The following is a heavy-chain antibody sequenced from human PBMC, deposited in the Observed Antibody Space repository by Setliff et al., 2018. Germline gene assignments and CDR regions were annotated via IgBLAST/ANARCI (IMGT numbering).Heavy chain of an antibody. CDR1: GYTFTDYY. J-gene: IGHJ4*02. D-gene: IGHD5-12*01. CDR2: INPLSTAT. Sequence: ASVKVSCKASGYTFTDYYIHWVRQAPGQGLEWMGWINPLSTATKYAQRFQDRVAMTRDTSMNTAYMELMRLTSDDTALYYCARVARKSRPLSYFDKWGQGTQGTVS. V-gene: IGHV1-2*02. CDR3: ARVARKSRPLSYFDK.